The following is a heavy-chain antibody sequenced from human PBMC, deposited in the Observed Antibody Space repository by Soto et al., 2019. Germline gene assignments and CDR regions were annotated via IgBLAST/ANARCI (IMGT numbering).Heavy chain of an antibody. CDR3: AREHYDSSGYYPQGYYFDY. Sequence: GRAHTLSYAPSGCNFSSYSMNSVRQAPGKGLEWVSYISSSSTIYYADSVKGRFTISRDNAKNSLYLQMNSLRDEVTAVYYCAREHYDSSGYYPQGYYFDYWGQGTLVTVSS. D-gene: IGHD3-22*01. V-gene: IGHV3-48*02. CDR1: GCNFSSYS. CDR2: ISSSSTI. J-gene: IGHJ4*02.